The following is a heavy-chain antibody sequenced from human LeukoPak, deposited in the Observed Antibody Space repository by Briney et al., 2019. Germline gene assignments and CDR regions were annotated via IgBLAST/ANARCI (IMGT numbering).Heavy chain of an antibody. J-gene: IGHJ4*02. D-gene: IGHD3-10*01. CDR1: GFTFSSYS. CDR2: IGSSSSYI. V-gene: IGHV3-21*01. Sequence: GSLRLSCAASGFTFSSYSMNWVRQAPGKGLEWVSSIGSSSSYIYYADSVKGRFTISRDNAKNSLYLQMNSLRAEDTAVYYCLPLYGSGSYPEYWGQGTLVTVSS. CDR3: LPLYGSGSYPEY.